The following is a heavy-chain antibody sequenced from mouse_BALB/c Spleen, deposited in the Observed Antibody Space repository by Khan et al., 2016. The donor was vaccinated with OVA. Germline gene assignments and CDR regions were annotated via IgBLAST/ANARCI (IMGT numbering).Heavy chain of an antibody. CDR3: ARTARIKY. D-gene: IGHD1-2*01. V-gene: IGHV3-2*02. CDR1: GYSIPIGYG. J-gene: IGHJ2*01. Sequence: EVQLLESGPGLVKPSQSLSLTCTFTGYSIPIGYGWTWIRQFPGNKLEWMGYISYSGSTNYNPSLKSRISITRDTSKNQFFLQLNSVTTEDTATYYCARTARIKYWGQGTTLTVSS. CDR2: ISYSGST.